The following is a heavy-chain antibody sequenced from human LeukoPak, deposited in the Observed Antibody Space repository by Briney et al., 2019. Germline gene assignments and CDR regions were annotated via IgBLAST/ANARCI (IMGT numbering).Heavy chain of an antibody. D-gene: IGHD3-10*01. CDR1: GYTLTELS. CDR3: ATYYGSGSYYYDY. CDR2: FDPEDGET. J-gene: IGHJ4*02. Sequence: ASVKVSCEVSGYTLTELSMHWVRQAPGKGLDWMGGFDPEDGETIYAQKFQGRVTMTEDTSTDTAYMELSSLRSEDTAVYYCATYYGSGSYYYDYWGQGTLVTVSS. V-gene: IGHV1-24*01.